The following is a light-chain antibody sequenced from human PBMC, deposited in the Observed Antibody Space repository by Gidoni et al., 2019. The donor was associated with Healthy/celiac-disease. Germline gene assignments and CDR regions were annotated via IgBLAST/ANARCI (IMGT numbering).Light chain of an antibody. V-gene: IGKV2-28*01. Sequence: DIVITQSPLSLPVTPGEQASISCRSSQSLLHSNGYNYLDWYLQKPGQSPQLLIYLGSNRASGVPDRFSGSGSGTDFTLKISRVEAEDVGVYYCMQALQTPRFGQGTKLEIK. CDR3: MQALQTPR. J-gene: IGKJ2*03. CDR2: LGS. CDR1: QSLLHSNGYNY.